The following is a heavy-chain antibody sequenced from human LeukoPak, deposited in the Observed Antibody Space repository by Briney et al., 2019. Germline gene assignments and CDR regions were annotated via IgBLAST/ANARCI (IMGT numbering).Heavy chain of an antibody. CDR3: AREDSSGYYGVAPFDP. D-gene: IGHD3-22*01. J-gene: IGHJ5*02. Sequence: SQTLTLTCAISGDSVSSNSAAWNWIRQSPSRGLEWLGRTYYRSKWYNDYAVSVKSRITINPDTSKNQFSLQLNSVTPEDTAVYYCAREDSSGYYGVAPFDPWGQGTLVTVSS. V-gene: IGHV6-1*01. CDR2: TYYRSKWYN. CDR1: GDSVSSNSAA.